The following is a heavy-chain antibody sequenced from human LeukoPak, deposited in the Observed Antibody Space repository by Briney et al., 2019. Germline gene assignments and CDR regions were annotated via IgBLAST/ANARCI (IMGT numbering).Heavy chain of an antibody. CDR1: GFNFDDSG. Sequence: PGRSLRLSCVASGFNFDDSGMHWVRQPPGKGLEWVSGISWKTDTVGYADSVKGRFTISRDYAKSSLYLQMNSLRPEDTALYYCVKGLLVRGVMPNWFDLWGQGTLVTVSS. V-gene: IGHV3-9*01. CDR2: ISWKTDTV. J-gene: IGHJ5*02. CDR3: VKGLLVRGVMPNWFDL. D-gene: IGHD3-10*01.